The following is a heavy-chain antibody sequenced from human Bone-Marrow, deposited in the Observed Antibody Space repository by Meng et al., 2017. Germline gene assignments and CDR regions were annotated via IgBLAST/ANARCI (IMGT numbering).Heavy chain of an antibody. CDR2: ISYDGSNK. V-gene: IGHV3-30*01. Sequence: GRSLRLSCAASGFTFSSYAMHWVRQAPGKGLEWVAVISYDGSNKYYADSVKGRFTISRDNSKNTLYLQMNSLRAEDTAVYYCARALYSSSWLNSDYHYYGMDVWGQGTTVTVSS. CDR1: GFTFSSYA. D-gene: IGHD6-13*01. CDR3: ARALYSSSWLNSDYHYYGMDV. J-gene: IGHJ6*02.